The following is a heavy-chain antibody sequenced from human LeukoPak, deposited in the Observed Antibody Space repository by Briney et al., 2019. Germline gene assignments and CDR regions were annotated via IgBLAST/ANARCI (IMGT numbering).Heavy chain of an antibody. J-gene: IGHJ6*02. CDR3: AKGARPAMDV. Sequence: GGSLRLSCAASGFTFSSYAMSWVRQAPGKGLEWVSSISGSGITTYHADSAKGRFTISRDKSKNTLYLQMNSVRAEDTAVYYCAKGARPAMDVGGQGTTVTVSS. D-gene: IGHD1-1*01. CDR1: GFTFSSYA. V-gene: IGHV3-23*01. CDR2: ISGSGITT.